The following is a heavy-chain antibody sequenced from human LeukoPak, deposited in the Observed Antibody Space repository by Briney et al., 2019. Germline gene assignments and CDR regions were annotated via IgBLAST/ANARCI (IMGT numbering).Heavy chain of an antibody. D-gene: IGHD6-19*01. CDR3: AKHVSSGWSNFDY. V-gene: IGHV3-30*02. J-gene: IGHJ4*02. CDR1: GFTFNIYG. Sequence: GGSLRLSCAASGFTFNIYGMHWVRQAPGKGLEWVSFIRYDGSNKYYADSVKGRFTISRDTSKNTLYLQMNSLRAGDTAVYYCAKHVSSGWSNFDYWGQGTLVTVSS. CDR2: IRYDGSNK.